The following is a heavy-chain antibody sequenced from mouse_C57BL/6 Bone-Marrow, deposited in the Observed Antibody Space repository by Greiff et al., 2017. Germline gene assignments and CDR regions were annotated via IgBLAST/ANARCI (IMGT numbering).Heavy chain of an antibody. CDR2: FNSDGGST. D-gene: IGHD2-2*01. J-gene: IGHJ2*01. CDR1: EYEFPSHD. Sequence: EVKVEESGRGLVQPGEPLKLSCESNEYEFPSHDISWVRKTPERRLELVAAFNSDGGSTYYPDTKDRRFIIYSTNTKRTLYLQMSILRSEDTALYYCARQSGGLPYYFDDWGQGTTLTVSS. CDR3: ARQSGGLPYYFDD. V-gene: IGHV5-2*03.